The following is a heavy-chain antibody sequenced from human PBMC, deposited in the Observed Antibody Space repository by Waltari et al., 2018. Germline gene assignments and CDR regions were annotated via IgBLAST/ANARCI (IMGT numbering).Heavy chain of an antibody. V-gene: IGHV3-23*01. J-gene: IGHJ5*02. D-gene: IGHD2-21*02. CDR1: GFTFSSYA. Sequence: EVQLLESGGGLVQPGGSLRLSCAASGFTFSSYAMSWVRQAPGKGLEWVSAFRGRGGSTYEADFVKGGVTICRDNAKNTLYLQKNSLSAADTAVYYCATPHLGGGNSLDWFDLWGQGTLVTVSS. CDR2: FRGRGGST. CDR3: ATPHLGGGNSLDWFDL.